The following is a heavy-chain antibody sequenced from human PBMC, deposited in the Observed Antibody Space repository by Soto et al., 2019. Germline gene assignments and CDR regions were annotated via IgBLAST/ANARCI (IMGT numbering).Heavy chain of an antibody. CDR1: GVTFSSYA. CDR3: AKDESVGNPAAVGVRDAFDI. V-gene: IGHV3-23*01. CDR2: ISGSGGST. J-gene: IGHJ3*02. D-gene: IGHD6-13*01. Sequence: GGSLRLSCAASGVTFSSYAMSWVRQAPGKGLEWVSAISGSGGSTYYADSVKGRFTISRDNSKNTLYLQMNSLRAEDTAVYYCAKDESVGNPAAVGVRDAFDIWGQGTMVTVSS.